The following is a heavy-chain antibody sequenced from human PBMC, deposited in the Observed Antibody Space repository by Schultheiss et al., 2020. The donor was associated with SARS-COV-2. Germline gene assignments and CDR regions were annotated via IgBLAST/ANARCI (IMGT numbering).Heavy chain of an antibody. J-gene: IGHJ5*02. V-gene: IGHV3-23*01. CDR2: ISGSGGST. CDR1: GFTVSSNY. Sequence: GGSLRLSCAASGFTVSSNYMSWVRQAPGKGLEWVSAISGSGGSTYYADSVKGRFTISRDNSKNSLYLQMNSLRAEDTAVYYCARLDYGDYVPVDPWGQGTLVTVSS. D-gene: IGHD4-17*01. CDR3: ARLDYGDYVPVDP.